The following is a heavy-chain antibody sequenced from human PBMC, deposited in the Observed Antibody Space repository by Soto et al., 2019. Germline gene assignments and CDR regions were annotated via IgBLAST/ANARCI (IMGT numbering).Heavy chain of an antibody. J-gene: IGHJ6*02. CDR1: GFTFSSYS. CDR2: ISSSSSYI. Sequence: GGSLRLSCAASGFTFSSYSMNWVRQAPGKGLEWVSSISSSSSYIYYADSVKGRFTISRDNAKNSLYLQMNSLRAENTAVYYCARDWDIVVVPAAIRAYYYYYYGMDVWGQGTTVTVSS. CDR3: ARDWDIVVVPAAIRAYYYYYYGMDV. V-gene: IGHV3-21*01. D-gene: IGHD2-2*02.